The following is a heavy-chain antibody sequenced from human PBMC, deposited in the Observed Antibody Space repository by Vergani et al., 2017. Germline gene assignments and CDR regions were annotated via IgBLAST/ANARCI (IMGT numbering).Heavy chain of an antibody. J-gene: IGHJ6*03. D-gene: IGHD5-12*01. CDR1: GYTFTSYA. CDR3: ASSVVDINYYYYYYMDV. CDR2: INTGNGNT. V-gene: IGHV1-3*04. Sequence: QVQLVQSGAEVKKPGASVKVSCKASGYTFTSYAMHWVRQAPGQRLEWMGWINTGNGNTKYSQKFQGRVTITRDTSASTAYMELSSLRSEDTAVYYCASSVVDINYYYYYYMDVWGKGTTVTVSS.